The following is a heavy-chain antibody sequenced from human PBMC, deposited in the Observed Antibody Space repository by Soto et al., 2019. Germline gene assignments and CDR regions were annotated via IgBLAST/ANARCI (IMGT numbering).Heavy chain of an antibody. Sequence: PGGSLRLSCAASGFTFSSYAMSWVRQAPGKGLEWVSAISGSGGSTYYADSVKGRFTISRDNSKNTLYLQMNSLRSEDTAVYYCAKVASAFDQLLYNHYWGQGTLVTVSS. J-gene: IGHJ4*02. CDR3: AKVASAFDQLLYNHY. CDR1: GFTFSSYA. V-gene: IGHV3-23*01. CDR2: ISGSGGST. D-gene: IGHD2-2*02.